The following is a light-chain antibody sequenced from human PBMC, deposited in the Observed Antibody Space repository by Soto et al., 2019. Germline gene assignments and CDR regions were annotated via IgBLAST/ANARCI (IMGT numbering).Light chain of an antibody. Sequence: EIVMTQSPATLSVSPGERATLSCRASQSFSSKLACYQQKAGQAPRLLIYGASSRATGIPARFSGSGSGTEFTLTISSLQSEDFAVYYCQQYNNWPPGTFGQGTKVDIK. J-gene: IGKJ1*01. V-gene: IGKV3-15*01. CDR2: GAS. CDR3: QQYNNWPPGT. CDR1: QSFSSK.